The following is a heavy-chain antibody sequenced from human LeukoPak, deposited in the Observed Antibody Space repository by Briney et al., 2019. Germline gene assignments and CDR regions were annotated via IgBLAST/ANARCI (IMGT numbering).Heavy chain of an antibody. Sequence: PGGSLRLSCAASEFTFSSYGMHWVRQAPGKGLEWVAFIRYDGSNKYYADSVKGRFTISRDNSKNTLYLQMNSLRAEDTAVYYCAKVSSTSAYYFDYWGQGTLVTVSS. J-gene: IGHJ4*02. CDR2: IRYDGSNK. V-gene: IGHV3-30*02. CDR1: EFTFSSYG. CDR3: AKVSSTSAYYFDY. D-gene: IGHD2-2*01.